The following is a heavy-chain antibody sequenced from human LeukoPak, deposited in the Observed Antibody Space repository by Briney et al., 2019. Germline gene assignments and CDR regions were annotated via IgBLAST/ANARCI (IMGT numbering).Heavy chain of an antibody. J-gene: IGHJ6*03. CDR3: ARLRGSRGANYYYYYMDV. Sequence: SETLSLTCTVSGGSISSSSFSWGWIRQPPGKGLEWIGSINHSGSTYYNPSLKSRVTISVDTSKNQFSLKLSSVTAADTAVYYCARLRGSRGANYYYYYMDVWGKGTTVTISS. D-gene: IGHD6-13*01. CDR1: GGSISSSSFS. CDR2: INHSGST. V-gene: IGHV4-39*07.